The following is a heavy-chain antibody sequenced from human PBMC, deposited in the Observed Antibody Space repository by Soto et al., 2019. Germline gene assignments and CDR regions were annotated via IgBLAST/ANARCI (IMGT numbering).Heavy chain of an antibody. CDR2: IYYGAYN. V-gene: IGHV4-59*01. CDR3: ARWDSSCFDS. J-gene: IGHJ5*01. D-gene: IGHD1-26*01. Sequence: SDTLSLTCCAVGGSITSDRWCWIRQPPGKALEGIGYIYYGAYNNYNPILKSGVKISGDPSQIQVAVKLISVTAADTGVYYCARWDSSCFDSWGQGILVTVSS. CDR1: GGSITSDR.